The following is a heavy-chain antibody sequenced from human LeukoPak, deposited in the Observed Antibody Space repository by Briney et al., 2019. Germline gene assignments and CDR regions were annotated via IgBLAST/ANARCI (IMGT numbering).Heavy chain of an antibody. V-gene: IGHV1-2*02. Sequence: ASVKVSCKASGYTFTGYYMHWVRQAPGQGLEWMGWINPNSGGTNYAQKFQGRVTMTRDTSISTAYMELSRLRSDDTAVYYCARDEHSSGWLGAPDYWGQGTLVTVSS. J-gene: IGHJ4*02. D-gene: IGHD6-19*01. CDR2: INPNSGGT. CDR1: GYTFTGYY. CDR3: ARDEHSSGWLGAPDY.